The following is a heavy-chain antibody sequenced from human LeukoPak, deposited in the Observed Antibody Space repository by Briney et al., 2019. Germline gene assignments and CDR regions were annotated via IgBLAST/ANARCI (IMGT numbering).Heavy chain of an antibody. CDR1: GFTFSSYG. Sequence: GRSLRLSCAASGFTFSSYGMHWVRQAPGKGLEWVAVIPYDGSNKYYADSVKGRLTISRDNSKNTLYLQMNSLRAEDTAVYYCAKDRGYSYGFGYWGQGTLVTVSS. J-gene: IGHJ4*02. CDR3: AKDRGYSYGFGY. V-gene: IGHV3-30*18. CDR2: IPYDGSNK. D-gene: IGHD5-18*01.